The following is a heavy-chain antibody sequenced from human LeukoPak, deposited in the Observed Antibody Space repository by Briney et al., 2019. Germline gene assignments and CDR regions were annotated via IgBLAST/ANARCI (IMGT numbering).Heavy chain of an antibody. D-gene: IGHD3-10*01. CDR1: GGSISTYY. CDR2: IYYSGTT. V-gene: IGHV4-59*01. Sequence: SETLSLTCTVSGGSISTYYWSWIRLPPGKGLEWIGYIYYSGTTNYNPSLKSRVTISMDTSKNQFSLKLSSVTAADTAVYYCARDGRYYYGSGSHKGWFDPWGQGTLVTVSS. CDR3: ARDGRYYYGSGSHKGWFDP. J-gene: IGHJ5*02.